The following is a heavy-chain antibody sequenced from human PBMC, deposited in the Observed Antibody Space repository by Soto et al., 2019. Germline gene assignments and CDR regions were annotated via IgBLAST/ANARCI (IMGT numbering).Heavy chain of an antibody. CDR3: ARSGNSFSYFVY. CDR2: LSSSSTNI. Sequence: VQLVESGGGLVKPGGSLKLSCAASGFTFSTYTMSFVRQAPGKGLEWVSLLSSSSTNIYYADSLKGRFTISRDNAKNSLYLQMISLRAEDTAVYYCARSGNSFSYFVYWGPGTLVTVSS. CDR1: GFTFSTYT. J-gene: IGHJ4*02. V-gene: IGHV3-21*01. D-gene: IGHD2-15*01.